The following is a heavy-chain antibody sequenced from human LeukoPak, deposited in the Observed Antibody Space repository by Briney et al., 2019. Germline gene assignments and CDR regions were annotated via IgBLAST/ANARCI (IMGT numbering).Heavy chain of an antibody. CDR1: GFTFSDYY. J-gene: IGHJ5*02. CDR2: ISSSGSTI. V-gene: IGHV3-11*01. CDR3: ARDQRPYNWFDP. Sequence: GGSLRRSCAASGFTFSDYYMSWLGQAPGKGLEWVSYISSSGSTIYHADSVKGRFTISRDNAKNSLYLQMNSLRAEDTAVYYCARDQRPYNWFDPWGQGTLVTVSS.